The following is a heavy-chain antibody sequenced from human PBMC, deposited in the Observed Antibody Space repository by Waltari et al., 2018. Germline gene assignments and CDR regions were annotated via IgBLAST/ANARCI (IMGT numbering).Heavy chain of an antibody. CDR1: GYTFTSYG. V-gene: IGHV1-18*01. Sequence: QVQLVQSGAEVKKPGASVKVSCKASGYTFTSYGISWVRQAPGQGLEWMGWINDYNVNTNYAQKLQNRVTMTTDTSTITAYMELRSLRSDDTAVYYCARALGEVAVAGPYYYYYYMDVWGKGTTVTVSS. D-gene: IGHD6-19*01. CDR3: ARALGEVAVAGPYYYYYYMDV. J-gene: IGHJ6*03. CDR2: INDYNVNT.